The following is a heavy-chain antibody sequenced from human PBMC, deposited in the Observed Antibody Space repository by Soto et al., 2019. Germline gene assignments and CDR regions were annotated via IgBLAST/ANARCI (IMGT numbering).Heavy chain of an antibody. J-gene: IGHJ4*02. CDR2: INPNSGGT. CDR1: GYTFTGYY. V-gene: IGHV1-2*02. CDR3: ARGPLHDYGDFYFDY. D-gene: IGHD4-17*01. Sequence: ASEVSCKASGYTFTGYYMHWVRQTPGQGLEWMGWINPNSGGTNYAQKFQGRVTMTRDTSISTAYMELSRLRSDDTAVYYCARGPLHDYGDFYFDYWGQGTLVTVSS.